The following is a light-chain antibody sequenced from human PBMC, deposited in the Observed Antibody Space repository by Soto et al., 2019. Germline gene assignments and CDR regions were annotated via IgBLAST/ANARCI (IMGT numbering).Light chain of an antibody. J-gene: IGLJ1*01. V-gene: IGLV1-47*02. CDR1: SSNIGNNY. CDR3: AAWDANLSGHV. CDR2: TNN. Sequence: QSVLTQPPSASGTPGQRVTISCSGSSSNIGNNYVCWYQHLPGTAPKLLIYTNNQRPSGVPDRFSGSKSGTSASLAISGLRSEDEADYYCAAWDANLSGHVFGTGTKVTVL.